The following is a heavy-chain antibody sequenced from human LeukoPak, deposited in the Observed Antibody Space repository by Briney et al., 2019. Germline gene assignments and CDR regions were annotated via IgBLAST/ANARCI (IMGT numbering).Heavy chain of an antibody. J-gene: IGHJ4*02. D-gene: IGHD1-7*01. V-gene: IGHV1-2*02. CDR3: ARGSEIGKSNYPSEY. CDR1: GYTFTGYY. CDR2: INPKSDDT. Sequence: GPVKVSCKASGYTFTGYYIHWVRQAPGQGLEWMGWINPKSDDTKSAQRLQGRVTMTRDTSISTTYMEVSRLSSDDTAVYYCARGSEIGKSNYPSEYWGQGTLVTVSS.